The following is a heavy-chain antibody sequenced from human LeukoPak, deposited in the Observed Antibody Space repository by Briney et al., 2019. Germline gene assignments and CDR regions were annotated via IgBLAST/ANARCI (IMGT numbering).Heavy chain of an antibody. CDR2: TVGSGPDT. Sequence: GGSLRLSCAASGFTFTNYAMSWVRQTPGKGLEWVSATVGSGPDTYHADSVKGRFTVSRANSKNTLYLQMNSLRAEDTALYYCAKGLGYYYYMDVWGKGTTVTVSS. V-gene: IGHV3-23*01. J-gene: IGHJ6*03. CDR3: AKGLGYYYYMDV. CDR1: GFTFTNYA.